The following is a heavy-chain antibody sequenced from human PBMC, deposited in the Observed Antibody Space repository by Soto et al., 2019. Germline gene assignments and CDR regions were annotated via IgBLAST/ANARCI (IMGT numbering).Heavy chain of an antibody. Sequence: EVQFVESGGGVVQPGGSLRLSCVGSGFTFSGFEMNWVRQTPGKRLEWVSYISGSGSKTYYADSVKGRFTISRDNANQTLHLQMNSLRAEDTATYYCARTFDFWGQGTLVTVSS. J-gene: IGHJ5*01. V-gene: IGHV3-48*03. CDR2: ISGSGSKT. CDR3: ARTFDF. CDR1: GFTFSGFE.